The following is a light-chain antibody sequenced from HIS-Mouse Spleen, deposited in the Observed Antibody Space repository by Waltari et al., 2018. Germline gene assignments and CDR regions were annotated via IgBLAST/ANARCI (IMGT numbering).Light chain of an antibody. V-gene: IGLV2-14*01. CDR1: SSDVGGYNY. CDR2: QVS. J-gene: IGLJ2*01. CDR3: SSYPSSSTHVV. Sequence: ISCTGTSSDVGGYNYVSWYQQHPGKAPKLMIYQVSNRPSGLSNRFSGSKPANTASLTISGLPAEDEADYYCSSYPSSSTHVVFGGGTKLTVL.